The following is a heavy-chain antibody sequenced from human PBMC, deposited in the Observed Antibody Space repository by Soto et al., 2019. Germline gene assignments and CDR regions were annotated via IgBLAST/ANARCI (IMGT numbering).Heavy chain of an antibody. CDR3: ARGDSTDCSNGVCSFFYNHDMDV. V-gene: IGHV1-2*04. J-gene: IGHJ6*02. CDR1: GYSFTDYH. CDR2: INPKSGGT. D-gene: IGHD2-8*01. Sequence: ASVKVSCKASGYSFTDYHIHWVRQAPGQGLEWLGRINPKSGGTSTAQKFQGWVTMTTDTSISTASMELTRLTSDVTAIYYCARGDSTDCSNGVCSFFYNHDMDVWGQGTTVTVS.